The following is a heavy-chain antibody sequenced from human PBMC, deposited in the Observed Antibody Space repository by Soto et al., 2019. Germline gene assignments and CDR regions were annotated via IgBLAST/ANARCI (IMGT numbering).Heavy chain of an antibody. CDR1: GFTFSNAW. D-gene: IGHD1-26*01. CDR2: IKSKTDGGTT. Sequence: SCAASGFTFSNAWMSWVRQAPGKGLEWVGRIKSKTDGGTTDYAAPVKGRFTISRDDSKNTLYLQMNRLKTEDTAVYYCTTDGPSRYSGSVPGWLDPRGQGAMVAVYS. J-gene: IGHJ5*02. CDR3: TTDGPSRYSGSVPGWLDP. V-gene: IGHV3-15*01.